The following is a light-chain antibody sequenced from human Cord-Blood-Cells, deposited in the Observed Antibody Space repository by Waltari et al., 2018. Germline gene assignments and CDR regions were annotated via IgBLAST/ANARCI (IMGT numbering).Light chain of an antibody. CDR3: QVWDSSTVV. J-gene: IGLJ2*01. CDR2: RDS. Sequence: SYELTQPLSVSVALGQTARITCGGNNIGSKNVHWYQQKPGQAPVLVIYRDSNRPSGIPERFSGSNAGNTATLTISRAQAVEEADYYCQVWDSSTVVFGGGTKLTVL. CDR1: NIGSKN. V-gene: IGLV3-9*01.